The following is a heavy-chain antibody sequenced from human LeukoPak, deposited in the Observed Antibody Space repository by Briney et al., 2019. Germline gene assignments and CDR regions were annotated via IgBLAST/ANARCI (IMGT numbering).Heavy chain of an antibody. CDR3: ARQRFTMARGPHFDY. CDR1: GGSISSSSYY. Sequence: PSETLSLTCTVSGGSISSSSYYWGWIRQPPGKGLEWIGSIYYSGSTYYNPSLKGRVTISVDTSKNQFSLKLSSVTAADTAVYYCARQRFTMARGPHFDYWGQGTLVTVSS. CDR2: IYYSGST. V-gene: IGHV4-39*01. D-gene: IGHD3-10*01. J-gene: IGHJ4*02.